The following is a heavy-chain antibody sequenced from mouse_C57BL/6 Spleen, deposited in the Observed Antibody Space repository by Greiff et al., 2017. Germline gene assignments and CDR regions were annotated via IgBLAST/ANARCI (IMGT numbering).Heavy chain of an antibody. Sequence: VQLQQSGAELVRPGASVKLSCTASGFNIKDYYMHWVKQRPEQGLEWIGRIDPEDGDTEYAPKFQGKATMTADTSSNTAYLQLSSLTSEDTAFYYWTTGDKGGYFDYWGQGTTLTVSS. J-gene: IGHJ2*01. CDR1: GFNIKDYY. D-gene: IGHD3-3*01. CDR3: TTGDKGGYFDY. V-gene: IGHV14-1*01. CDR2: IDPEDGDT.